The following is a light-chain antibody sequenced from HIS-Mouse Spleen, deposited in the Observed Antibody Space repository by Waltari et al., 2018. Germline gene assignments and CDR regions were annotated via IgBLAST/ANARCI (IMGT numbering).Light chain of an antibody. CDR3: SSYTSSSTV. Sequence: QPALTQPASVSPSPGHSITITCTGLSSYCVGYNFVSWDQQHPGKAPKLMIYDVSNRPSGVSNRFSGSKSGNTASLTISGLQAEDEADYYCSSYTSSSTVFGGGTKLTVL. V-gene: IGLV2-14*03. CDR1: SSYCVGYNF. CDR2: DVS. J-gene: IGLJ3*02.